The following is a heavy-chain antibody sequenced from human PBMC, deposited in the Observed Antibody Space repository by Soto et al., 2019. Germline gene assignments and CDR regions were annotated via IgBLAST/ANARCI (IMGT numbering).Heavy chain of an antibody. CDR1: GFPFSSYG. D-gene: IGHD6-19*01. CDR2: ISAYNGNT. Sequence: GGSLRLSCAASGFPFSSYGISWVRQAPGQGLEWMGWISAYNGNTNYAQKLQGRVTMTTDTSTSTAYMELRSLRSDDTAVYYCARGVYSSGWFFDYWGQGTLVTVSS. V-gene: IGHV1-18*01. CDR3: ARGVYSSGWFFDY. J-gene: IGHJ4*02.